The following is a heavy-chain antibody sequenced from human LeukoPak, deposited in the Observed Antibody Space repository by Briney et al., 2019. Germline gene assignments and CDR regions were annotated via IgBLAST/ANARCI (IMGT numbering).Heavy chain of an antibody. CDR2: IWYDGSNK. Sequence: GGSLRLSCAASGFTFSSYGMHWVRQAPGKGLEWVAVIWYDGSNKYYADSVKDRFTISRDNSKNTLYLQMNSLRAEDTAVYYCARNYDILTGYHLDYWGQGTLVTVSS. D-gene: IGHD3-9*01. J-gene: IGHJ4*02. CDR3: ARNYDILTGYHLDY. CDR1: GFTFSSYG. V-gene: IGHV3-33*01.